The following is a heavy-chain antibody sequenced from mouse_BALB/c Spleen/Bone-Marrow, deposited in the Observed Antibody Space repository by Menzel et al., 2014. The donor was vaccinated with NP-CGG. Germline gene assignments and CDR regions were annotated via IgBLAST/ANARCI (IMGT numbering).Heavy chain of an antibody. Sequence: EVQVVESGGDLVKSGGSLKLSCAASGFTFSSYGMSWVRQTPDKRLEWVATISSGGSYTYYPDSVKGRFTISRDNAKNTLYLQMSSLKSEDTAMYYCARQTYYDYDGYFDYWGQGTTLTVSS. CDR2: ISSGGSYT. D-gene: IGHD2-4*01. CDR3: ARQTYYDYDGYFDY. J-gene: IGHJ2*01. CDR1: GFTFSSYG. V-gene: IGHV5-6*01.